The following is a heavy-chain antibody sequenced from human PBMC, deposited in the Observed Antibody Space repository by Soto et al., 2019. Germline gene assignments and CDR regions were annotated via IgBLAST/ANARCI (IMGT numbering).Heavy chain of an antibody. V-gene: IGHV4-61*01. CDR3: ARAWKQPWGGMDV. Sequence: QVQLQESGPRLVKPSETLSLTCTVSGDSVSSNSYYWSWIRQPPGKGLEFIGYIYYSGSTNYNHSFRSRVTISLDTSKNQFSLRLSSVTAADTAVYYCARAWKQPWGGMDVWGPGTTVTVSS. CDR2: IYYSGST. J-gene: IGHJ6*02. CDR1: GDSVSSNSYY. D-gene: IGHD6-13*01.